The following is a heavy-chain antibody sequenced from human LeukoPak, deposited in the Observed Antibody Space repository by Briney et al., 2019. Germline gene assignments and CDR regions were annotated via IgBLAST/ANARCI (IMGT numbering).Heavy chain of an antibody. CDR2: IKSNADGGTP. CDR3: TTFYHEYSPY. V-gene: IGHV3-15*01. Sequence: GGSLRLSCAASGFSFMNAWMIWVRQAPGKGLEWVGRIKSNADGGTPDYAAPARGRFTISRDDSKNTRYLQMNSLKTEDTAVYYCTTFYHEYSPYWGRGTLVTVSS. CDR1: GFSFMNAW. J-gene: IGHJ4*02. D-gene: IGHD2/OR15-2a*01.